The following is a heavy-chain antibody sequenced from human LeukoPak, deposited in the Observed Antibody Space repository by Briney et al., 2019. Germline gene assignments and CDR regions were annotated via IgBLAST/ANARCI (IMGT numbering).Heavy chain of an antibody. D-gene: IGHD6-13*01. Sequence: SETLSLTCTVSGGSISSYYWSWIRQPPGKGLEWIGYMYYRGNTNYNPSLKSRVTISVDTSKNQFSLKLSSVTAADTAVYYCATGVHGIAAAGDYYFDYWGQGTLVTVSS. CDR1: GGSISSYY. J-gene: IGHJ4*02. CDR2: MYYRGNT. V-gene: IGHV4-59*01. CDR3: ATGVHGIAAAGDYYFDY.